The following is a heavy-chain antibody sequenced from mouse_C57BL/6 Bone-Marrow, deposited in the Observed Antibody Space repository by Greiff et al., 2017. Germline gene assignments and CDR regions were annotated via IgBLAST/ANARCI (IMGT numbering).Heavy chain of an antibody. CDR1: GYTFTSYW. V-gene: IGHV1-59*01. D-gene: IGHD1-2*01. J-gene: IGHJ4*01. Sequence: QVQLQQPGAELVRPGTSVKLSCKASGYTFTSYWMHWVKQRPGQGLEWIGVIDPSDSYTNYNQKFKGKATLTVDTSSSTAYMQLSSLTSEDSAVYYCARLLRHGDYWCQGTSVTVSS. CDR2: IDPSDSYT. CDR3: ARLLRHGDY.